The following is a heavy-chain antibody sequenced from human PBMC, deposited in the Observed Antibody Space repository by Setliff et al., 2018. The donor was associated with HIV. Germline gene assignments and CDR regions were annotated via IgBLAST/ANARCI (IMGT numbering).Heavy chain of an antibody. V-gene: IGHV4-34*01. CDR2: INHSGIT. D-gene: IGHD4-17*01. CDR3: ARQITSVTPEMLVVNDAFDV. Sequence: LFLTCAVYGASFSGYYWAWIRQSPGTGLEWIGEINHSGITNYNPTLKSRVTISTDTSKNQFSLRLTSVTAAETAVYYCARQITSVTPEMLVVNDAFDVWGQGKMVTVSS. CDR1: GASFSGYY. J-gene: IGHJ3*01.